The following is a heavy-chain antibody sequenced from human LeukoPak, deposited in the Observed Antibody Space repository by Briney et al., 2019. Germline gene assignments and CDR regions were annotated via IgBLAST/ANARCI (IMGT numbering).Heavy chain of an antibody. CDR2: MYPDDSDT. D-gene: IGHD6-19*01. CDR3: ARLGVKAVAGRQGGFDI. CDR1: GYRFTNYG. Sequence: GESLKISCKGSGYRFTNYGIGWVRQMPGKGLEWMGIMYPDDSDTRYSPSFQGQVTISADKSISTAYLQWRSLEASDTAVYYCARLGVKAVAGRQGGFDIWGQGTMVTVSS. V-gene: IGHV5-51*01. J-gene: IGHJ3*02.